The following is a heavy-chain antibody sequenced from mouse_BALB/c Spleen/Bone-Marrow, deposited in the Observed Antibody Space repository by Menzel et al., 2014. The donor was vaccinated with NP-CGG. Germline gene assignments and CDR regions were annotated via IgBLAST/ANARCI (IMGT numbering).Heavy chain of an antibody. J-gene: IGHJ2*01. V-gene: IGHV5-12-2*01. Sequence: EVKLMESGGGLVQPGGSLKLSCAASGFTFSSYTMSWVRQTPEKRLEWVAYISNGGGSTYYPDTVKGRFTISRDNAKNTLHLQMSGLKSEDTAMYYCARLITTYFDYWGQGTTLTVSS. CDR3: ARLITTYFDY. D-gene: IGHD1-1*01. CDR1: GFTFSSYT. CDR2: ISNGGGST.